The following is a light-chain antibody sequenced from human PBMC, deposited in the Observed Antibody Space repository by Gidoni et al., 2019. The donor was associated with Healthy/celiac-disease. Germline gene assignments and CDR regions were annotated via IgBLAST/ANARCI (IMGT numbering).Light chain of an antibody. J-gene: IGLJ2*01. CDR2: EDN. Sequence: HSVSESPGKTVTISCTGSSGSIASNYVQWYQQRPGSAPTTVIYEDNQRPSGVPDRFSGSIDSSSNSASLTISGLKTEDEADYYCQSYDSSIVVFGGGTKLTVL. CDR1: SGSIASNY. CDR3: QSYDSSIVV. V-gene: IGLV6-57*02.